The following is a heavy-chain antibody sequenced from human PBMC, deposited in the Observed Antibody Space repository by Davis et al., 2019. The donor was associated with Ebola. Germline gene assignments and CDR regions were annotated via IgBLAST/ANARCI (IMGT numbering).Heavy chain of an antibody. CDR3: ARGHIVVVTAIQRFHYGMDV. CDR1: GFTFSSYA. V-gene: IGHV3-30-3*01. D-gene: IGHD2-21*02. CDR2: ISYDGSNK. Sequence: PGGSLRLSCAASGFTFSSYAMHWVRQAPGKGLEWVAVISYDGSNKYYADSVKGRFTISRDNSKNTLYLQMNSLRAEDTAVYYCARGHIVVVTAIQRFHYGMDVWGQGTTVTVSS. J-gene: IGHJ6*02.